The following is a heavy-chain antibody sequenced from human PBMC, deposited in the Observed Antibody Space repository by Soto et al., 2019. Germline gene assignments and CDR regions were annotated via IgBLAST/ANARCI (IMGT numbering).Heavy chain of an antibody. V-gene: IGHV3-74*01. J-gene: IGHJ3*02. CDR2: INPDGSST. D-gene: IGHD2-21*02. Sequence: EVQLVESGGGLVQPGGSLRLSCAASGFTFSSYWMHWVRQAPGKGPMWVSRINPDGSSTSYADSVKGRFTISRDNAKNTLYLEMNSLRAEDTAAYYCAILAGVTPLPDAFDIWGQGTRVTVSS. CDR3: AILAGVTPLPDAFDI. CDR1: GFTFSSYW.